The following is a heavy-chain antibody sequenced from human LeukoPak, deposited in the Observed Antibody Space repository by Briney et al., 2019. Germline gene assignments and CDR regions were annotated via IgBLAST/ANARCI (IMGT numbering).Heavy chain of an antibody. Sequence: GGSLRLSCAASGFTFSSYGMHWVRQAPGKGLEWVAFIRYDGSNKYYADSVKGRFTISRDNSKNTLYLQMNSLRAEDTAVYYCAKDRLTYYFDSSGYYPLAYWGQGTLVTVSS. CDR3: AKDRLTYYFDSSGYYPLAY. V-gene: IGHV3-30*02. CDR1: GFTFSSYG. D-gene: IGHD3-22*01. J-gene: IGHJ4*02. CDR2: IRYDGSNK.